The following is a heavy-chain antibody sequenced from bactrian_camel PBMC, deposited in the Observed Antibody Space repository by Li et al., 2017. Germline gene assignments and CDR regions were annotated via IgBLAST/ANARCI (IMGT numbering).Heavy chain of an antibody. Sequence: QLVESGGGSVQAGGSLTLSCVASGDSSSTICMGWVRQAPGKRLEWVSGINARGDSQTYIDSVKGRFTISKDNAKITLYLEMNDLKPEDTARYYCAARPSRWCSQDRSDYHWWGQGTQVTVS. CDR2: INARGDSQ. J-gene: IGHJ4*01. D-gene: IGHD6*01. CDR3: AARPSRWCSQDRSDYHW. V-gene: IGHV3S28*01. CDR1: GDSSSTIC.